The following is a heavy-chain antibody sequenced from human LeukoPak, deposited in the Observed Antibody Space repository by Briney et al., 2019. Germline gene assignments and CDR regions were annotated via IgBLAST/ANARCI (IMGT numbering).Heavy chain of an antibody. CDR1: GYTFTSYT. V-gene: IGHV1-3*01. D-gene: IGHD3-22*01. Sequence: ASVKVSCKASGYTFTSYTIHWVRQAPGQRLEWMGWINAGNGDTKYSQKFQGRVTITRDTSASTAYMELSSLRSEDTAVYYCAREPDNYYDSSGYYRTHAFDIWGQGTVVTVSS. CDR3: AREPDNYYDSSGYYRTHAFDI. CDR2: INAGNGDT. J-gene: IGHJ3*02.